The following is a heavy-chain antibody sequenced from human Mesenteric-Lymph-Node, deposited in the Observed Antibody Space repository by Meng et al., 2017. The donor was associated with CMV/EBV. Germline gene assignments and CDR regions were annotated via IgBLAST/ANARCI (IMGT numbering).Heavy chain of an antibody. CDR1: AYSFTSYW. D-gene: IGHD3-3*01. CDR3: ARLFGVVSRWFDP. Sequence: KGAAYSFTSYWICWVRQMPGKGLGWMGSIYPGDSDTRYSPSFQGQVTISADKSISTAYLQWSSLKASDTAMYYCARLFGVVSRWFDPWGQGTLVTVSS. V-gene: IGHV5-51*01. CDR2: IYPGDSDT. J-gene: IGHJ5*02.